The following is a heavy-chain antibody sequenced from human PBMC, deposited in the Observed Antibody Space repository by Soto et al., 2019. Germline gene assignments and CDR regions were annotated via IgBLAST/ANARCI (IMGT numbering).Heavy chain of an antibody. V-gene: IGHV3-7*03. J-gene: IGHJ5*02. CDR2: IKQDGGEK. Sequence: GGSLRLSCADSGFTFSNYWMILVRQAPGKGLEWVANIKQDGGEKYYVDSVKGRFTISRDNAKNSLYLQMNSLRAEDTAVYYCARTKANKWFDPWGQGTLVTVSS. CDR1: GFTFSNYW. CDR3: ARTKANKWFDP. D-gene: IGHD1-26*01.